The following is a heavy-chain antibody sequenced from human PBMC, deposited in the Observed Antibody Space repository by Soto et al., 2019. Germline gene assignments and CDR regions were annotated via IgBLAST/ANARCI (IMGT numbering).Heavy chain of an antibody. J-gene: IGHJ4*02. V-gene: IGHV4-31*03. CDR1: GASISSRGFY. CDR3: ALQSTVTGNYYFDS. D-gene: IGHD4-17*01. CDR2: ITYSGST. Sequence: QVQLQESGPGLVKPSQTLSLTCPVSGASISSRGFYWTWIRQLPGKGLEWIGYITYSGSTNYNPSLKSRLNISIDTSDNHVSLKLTSVTAADPAVYYCALQSTVTGNYYFDSWGQGTLVTVAT.